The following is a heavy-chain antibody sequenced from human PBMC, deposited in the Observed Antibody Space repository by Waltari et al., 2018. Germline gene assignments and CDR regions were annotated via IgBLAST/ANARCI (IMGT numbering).Heavy chain of an antibody. V-gene: IGHV4-61*01. Sequence: VQLQQSGPGLVNPSETLSLPCTVPGGSVTSGRYYLSWVRQPPGKGLEWIGYISYHGSTNYKASLKSRLAISVDTSKNQFSLRLNSVTAADTAVYYCARDSPYQLYERFGMDVWGQGTAVTVS. CDR2: ISYHGST. J-gene: IGHJ6*02. CDR3: ARDSPYQLYERFGMDV. CDR1: GGSVTSGRYY. D-gene: IGHD3-10*01.